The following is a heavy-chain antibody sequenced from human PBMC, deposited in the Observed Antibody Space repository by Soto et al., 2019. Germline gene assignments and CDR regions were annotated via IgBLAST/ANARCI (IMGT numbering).Heavy chain of an antibody. V-gene: IGHV5-51*01. CDR3: ARDLTPVAXEFWSDNPYYYYYGMDV. J-gene: IGHJ6*02. CDR1: GYSFTIYW. D-gene: IGHD3-3*01. Sequence: GESLKISCKGSGYSFTIYWIGWVRQMPGKGLEWMGIIYPGDSDTRYSPSFQGQVTIPADKSISTAYMELSRLRSDDTAVYYCARDLTPVAXEFWSDNPYYYYYGMDVWGQGTTVTVSS. CDR2: IYPGDSDT.